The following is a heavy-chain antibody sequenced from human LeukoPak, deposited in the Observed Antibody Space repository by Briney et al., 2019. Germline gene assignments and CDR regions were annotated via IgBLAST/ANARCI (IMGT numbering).Heavy chain of an antibody. D-gene: IGHD3-3*01. CDR1: GGSISSGGYY. CDR3: ARRLYDFWSGYYGH. Sequence: PSETLSLTCSVSGGSISSGGYYWSWIRQPPGKGLEWIGYIYHSGSTYYNPSLKSRVTISVDRSKNQFSLKLSSVTAADTAVYYCARRLYDFWSGYYGHWGQGTLVTVSS. V-gene: IGHV4-30-2*01. CDR2: IYHSGST. J-gene: IGHJ4*02.